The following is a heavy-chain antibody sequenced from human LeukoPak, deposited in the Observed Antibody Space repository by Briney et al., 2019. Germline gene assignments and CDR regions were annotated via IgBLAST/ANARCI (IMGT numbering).Heavy chain of an antibody. J-gene: IGHJ4*02. CDR3: ARGPYYYDSSGYYGVDY. D-gene: IGHD3-22*01. Sequence: SVKVSCKASGYNLTNYYIHWVRQAPGQGLEWMGGIIPIFGTANYAQKFQGRVTITADESTSTAYMELSSLRSEDTAVYYCARGPYYYDSSGYYGVDYWGQGTLVTVSS. V-gene: IGHV1-69*13. CDR1: GYNLTNYY. CDR2: IIPIFGTA.